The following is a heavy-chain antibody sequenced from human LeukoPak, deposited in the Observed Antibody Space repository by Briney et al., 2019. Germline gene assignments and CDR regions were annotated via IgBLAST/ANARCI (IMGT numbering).Heavy chain of an antibody. Sequence: SETLSLTCTVSGGSISSYYWNWIRQPPGKGLEWIGHIYYSGSTNYNPSLKSRVTISVDTSKNQFSLKLNSVTAADTAVYYCARQTGYFRYWGQGTLVAVSS. CDR1: GGSISSYY. D-gene: IGHD3-10*01. CDR2: IYYSGST. CDR3: ARQTGYFRY. V-gene: IGHV4-59*08. J-gene: IGHJ1*01.